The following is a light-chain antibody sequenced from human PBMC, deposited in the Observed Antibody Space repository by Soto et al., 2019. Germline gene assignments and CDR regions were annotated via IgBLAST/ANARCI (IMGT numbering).Light chain of an antibody. J-gene: IGLJ2*01. Sequence: QSALTQPPSASGSPGQSVTISCTGTSSDIGGYNYVSWYQQHPGKAPKLMIYELSKRPSGVPDPFSGSKSGNTASLTVSGLQAEDEADYYCSSHAGGNNFVVFGGGTKLTVL. CDR3: SSHAGGNNFVV. CDR2: ELS. CDR1: SSDIGGYNY. V-gene: IGLV2-8*01.